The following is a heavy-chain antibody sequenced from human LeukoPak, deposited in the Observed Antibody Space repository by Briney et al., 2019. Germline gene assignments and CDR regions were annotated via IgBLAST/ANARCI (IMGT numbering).Heavy chain of an antibody. J-gene: IGHJ4*02. CDR3: ARDTYGDGDY. D-gene: IGHD2-8*01. Sequence: PGGSLRLSCGPSGFTFTKYWMTWVRQAPGKGLEWVANINEDGTKKNYVDSVKGRFTISRDNTENSLWLQMNSLRAEDTAVYYCARDTYGDGDYWGQGTLVTVSS. CDR1: GFTFTKYW. V-gene: IGHV3-7*01. CDR2: INEDGTKK.